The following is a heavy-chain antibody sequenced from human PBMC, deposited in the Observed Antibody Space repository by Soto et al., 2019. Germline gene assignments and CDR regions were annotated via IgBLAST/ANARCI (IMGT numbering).Heavy chain of an antibody. CDR1: GGSISSGGYY. D-gene: IGHD5-18*01. CDR2: IYYSGST. J-gene: IGHJ5*02. Sequence: QVQLQESGPGLVKPSQTLSLTCTVSGGSISSGGYYWSWSLQHPGKGLEWIGYIYYSGSTYYNPSLKSRVTRSVDTSKNQFSLKLSSVTAADTAVYYCARTGGYNLGGGWFDPWGQGTLVTVSS. V-gene: IGHV4-31*03. CDR3: ARTGGYNLGGGWFDP.